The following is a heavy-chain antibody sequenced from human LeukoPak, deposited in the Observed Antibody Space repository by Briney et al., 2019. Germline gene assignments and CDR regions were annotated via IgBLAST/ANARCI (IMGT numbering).Heavy chain of an antibody. D-gene: IGHD6-13*01. CDR2: ISAYNGNT. CDR3: ARRDGAAGYWFDP. J-gene: IGHJ5*02. V-gene: IGHV1-18*04. CDR1: GYTFTGYY. Sequence: ASVKVSCKASGYTFTGYYMHWVRQAPGQGLEWMGWISAYNGNTNYAQKLQGRVTMTTDTSTSTAYMELRSLRSDDTAVYYCARRDGAAGYWFDPWGQGTLVTVSS.